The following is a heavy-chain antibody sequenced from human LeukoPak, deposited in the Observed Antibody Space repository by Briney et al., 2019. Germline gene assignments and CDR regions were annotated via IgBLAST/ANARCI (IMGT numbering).Heavy chain of an antibody. CDR1: GFTFDDYA. CDR3: AKEGGSGSSLDY. D-gene: IGHD3-10*01. J-gene: IGHJ4*02. CDR2: ISWNSGSI. V-gene: IGHV3-9*01. Sequence: QPGRSLRLSCAASGFTFDDYAMHWVRHAPGKCLEWVSGISWNSGSIGYADSVKGRFTISRDNAKNSLYLQMNSLRAEDTALYYCAKEGGSGSSLDYWGQGTLVTVSS.